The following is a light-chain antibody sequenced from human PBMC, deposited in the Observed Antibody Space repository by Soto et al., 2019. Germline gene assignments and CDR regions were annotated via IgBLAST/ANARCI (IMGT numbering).Light chain of an antibody. CDR3: QQSNNSPFT. CDR1: QSVSSY. Sequence: EIVLTQSPATLSSSPGERATLSCRASQSVSSYLAWYQQKPGQAPRLLIYDASNRATGIPARFSGSGSGTDFTLTISSLEPEDFAVYYCQQSNNSPFTFGGGTKLEIK. V-gene: IGKV3-11*01. J-gene: IGKJ4*01. CDR2: DAS.